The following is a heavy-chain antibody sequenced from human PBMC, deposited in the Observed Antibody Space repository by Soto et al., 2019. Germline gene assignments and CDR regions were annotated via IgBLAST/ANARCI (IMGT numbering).Heavy chain of an antibody. J-gene: IGHJ3*02. CDR3: ARGVGGYDFIFAVSGAFDI. CDR2: ISSSSSYI. D-gene: IGHD5-12*01. CDR1: GFTFSSYS. Sequence: GGSLRLSCAASGFTFSSYSMNWVRQAPGKGLEWVSSISSSSSYIYYADSVKGRFTISRDNAKNSLYLQMNSLRAEDTAVYYCARGVGGYDFIFAVSGAFDIWGQGTMVTVSS. V-gene: IGHV3-21*01.